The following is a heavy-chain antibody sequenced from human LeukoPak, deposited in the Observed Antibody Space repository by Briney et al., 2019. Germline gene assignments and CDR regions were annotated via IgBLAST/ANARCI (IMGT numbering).Heavy chain of an antibody. V-gene: IGHV4-34*01. CDR2: INHSGST. D-gene: IGHD6-13*01. J-gene: IGHJ6*02. CDR1: GGSFSGYY. Sequence: PSETLSLTCAVYGGSFSGYYWSWIRQPPGKGLEWIGEINHSGSTNYNPSLKSRVTISVDTSKNQFSLKLSSVTAADTAVYYCAFLAAAGRYGMDVWGQGTTVTVSS. CDR3: AFLAAAGRYGMDV.